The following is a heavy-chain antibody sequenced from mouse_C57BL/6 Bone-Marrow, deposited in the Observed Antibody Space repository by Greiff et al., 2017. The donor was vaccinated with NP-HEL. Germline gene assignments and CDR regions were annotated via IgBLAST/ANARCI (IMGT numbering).Heavy chain of an antibody. D-gene: IGHD2-4*01. J-gene: IGHJ1*03. V-gene: IGHV5-16*01. CDR3: ARDGPYYDYDVAYWCVDV. Sequence: EVKLVESEGGLVQPGSSMKLSCTASGFTFSDYYMAWVRQVPEKGLEWVANINYDGSSTYYLDSLKSRFIISRDNAQNIPYLQMSSLKSEDTATCYCARDGPYYDYDVAYWCVDVWGTGTAITVTA. CDR2: INYDGSST. CDR1: GFTFSDYY.